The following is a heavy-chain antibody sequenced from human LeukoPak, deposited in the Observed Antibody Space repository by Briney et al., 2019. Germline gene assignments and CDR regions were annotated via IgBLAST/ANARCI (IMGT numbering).Heavy chain of an antibody. Sequence: GGSLRLSCAASGFTFSTYWMSWVRQAPGKGLEWVANIKQDGSEKYYVDSVKGRFTISRDNAKNSLYLQMNSLRAEDTAVYYCARDRGHSYGSARDAFDIWGQGTMVTVSS. J-gene: IGHJ3*02. CDR1: GFTFSTYW. D-gene: IGHD5-18*01. CDR2: IKQDGSEK. V-gene: IGHV3-7*01. CDR3: ARDRGHSYGSARDAFDI.